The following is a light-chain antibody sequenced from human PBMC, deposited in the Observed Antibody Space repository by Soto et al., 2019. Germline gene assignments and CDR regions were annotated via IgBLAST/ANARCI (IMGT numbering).Light chain of an antibody. CDR1: QSVGTG. V-gene: IGKV1-5*01. CDR2: GAS. Sequence: DIQMTQSPSTLSASVGGRVTITCRASQSVGTGVAWYQQKPGKAPKLLIFGASNLESGVPSRFSGSGSGTEFTLTIATLQPDDFATYFCQHYHRNMWSFGPGTKVDI. J-gene: IGKJ1*01. CDR3: QHYHRNMWS.